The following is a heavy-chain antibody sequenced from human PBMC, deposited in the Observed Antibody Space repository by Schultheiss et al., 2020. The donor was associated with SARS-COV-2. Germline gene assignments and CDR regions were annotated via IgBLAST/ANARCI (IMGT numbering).Heavy chain of an antibody. CDR1: GFTFSSYA. Sequence: GGSLRLSCAASGFTFSSYAMSWVRQAPGKGLEWVSAISGSGGSTYYADSVKGRFTISRDNSKNTLYLQMSSLRAEDTAVYYCVKGDGVWEQLESGVDYWGQGTLVTVSS. D-gene: IGHD1-26*01. J-gene: IGHJ4*02. CDR2: ISGSGGST. V-gene: IGHV3-23*01. CDR3: VKGDGVWEQLESGVDY.